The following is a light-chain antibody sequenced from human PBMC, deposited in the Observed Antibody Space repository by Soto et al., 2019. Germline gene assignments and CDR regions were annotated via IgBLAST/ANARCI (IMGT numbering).Light chain of an antibody. J-gene: IGKJ2*03. CDR2: GAS. CDR3: QQYGNPPPYS. Sequence: NVFTQSPGHPSFFPGERATPSSRARRSVSRSLLAWYQQKPGQAPRLLIYGASTRATGIADRFSGSGSGTDFTLTISRLEPEDFAVYYCQQYGNPPPYSFGQGTKVDIK. V-gene: IGKV3-20*01. CDR1: RSVSRSL.